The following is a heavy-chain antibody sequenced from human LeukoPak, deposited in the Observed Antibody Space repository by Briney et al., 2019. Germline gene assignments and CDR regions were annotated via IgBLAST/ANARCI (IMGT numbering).Heavy chain of an antibody. Sequence: GGSLRLSCAASGFTFSSYSMNWVRQAPGKGLEWVSSISSSSGYIYYADSVKGRFTISRDNAKNSLYLQMNSLRAEDTAVYYCATYYYDSSGYYYFDYWGQGTLVTVSS. D-gene: IGHD3-22*01. CDR1: GFTFSSYS. CDR3: ATYYYDSSGYYYFDY. V-gene: IGHV3-21*01. CDR2: ISSSSGYI. J-gene: IGHJ4*02.